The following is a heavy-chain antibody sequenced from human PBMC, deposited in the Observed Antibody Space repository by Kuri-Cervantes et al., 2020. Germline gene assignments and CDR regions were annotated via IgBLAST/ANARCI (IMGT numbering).Heavy chain of an antibody. CDR3: AKCLKDSGSLPHHY. J-gene: IGHJ4*02. D-gene: IGHD1-26*01. V-gene: IGHV3-23*01. CDR2: ISGSGGST. Sequence: GESLKISCAASGFTFSSYAMSWVRQAPGKGLEWVSAISGSGGSTYYADSVKGRFTISRDNSKNTLYLQMNSLRAEDTAVYYCAKCLKDSGSLPHHYWGQGTLVTVSS. CDR1: GFTFSSYA.